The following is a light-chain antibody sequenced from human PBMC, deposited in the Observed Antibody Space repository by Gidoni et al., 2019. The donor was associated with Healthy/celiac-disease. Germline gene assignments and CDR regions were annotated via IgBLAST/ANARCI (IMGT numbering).Light chain of an antibody. CDR3: SSYTSSSTLHV. Sequence: QSALTQPASVSGSPGQSITISCTGTGSDVGGYNYVSWYQQHPGKAPKLMIYDVSNRPSGVSNRFSGSKSGNTASLTISGLQAEDEADYYCSSYTSSSTLHVFGTGTKVTV. J-gene: IGLJ1*01. V-gene: IGLV2-14*01. CDR2: DVS. CDR1: GSDVGGYNY.